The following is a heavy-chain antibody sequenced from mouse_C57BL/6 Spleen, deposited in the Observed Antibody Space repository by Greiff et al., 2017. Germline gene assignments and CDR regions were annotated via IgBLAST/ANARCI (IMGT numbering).Heavy chain of an antibody. J-gene: IGHJ2*01. Sequence: EVKLLESGPGLVKPSQSLSLTCSVTGYSITSGYYWNWIRQFPGNKLEWMGYISYDGSNNYNPSLKNRISITRDTSKNQFFLKLNSVTTEDTATYYCASYYYGSSQYYFDYWGQGTTLTVSS. V-gene: IGHV3-6*01. CDR2: ISYDGSN. D-gene: IGHD1-1*01. CDR1: GYSITSGYY. CDR3: ASYYYGSSQYYFDY.